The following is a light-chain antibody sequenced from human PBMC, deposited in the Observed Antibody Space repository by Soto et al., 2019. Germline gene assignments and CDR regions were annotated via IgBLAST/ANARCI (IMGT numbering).Light chain of an antibody. V-gene: IGLV4-69*01. CDR1: SGHSSYA. CDR2: LNSDGSH. J-gene: IGLJ1*01. Sequence: QLVLTQSPSASASLGASVTLTCTRTSGHSSYAIAWHQQQPEKGPRYLMKLNSDGSHSKGDGIPDRFSGSSSGAERYLTISSLQSEDEAYYYCQTWGTGIQVFGTGTKLTVL. CDR3: QTWGTGIQV.